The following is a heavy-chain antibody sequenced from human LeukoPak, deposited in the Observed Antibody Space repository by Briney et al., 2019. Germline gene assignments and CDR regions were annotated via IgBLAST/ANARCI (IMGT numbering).Heavy chain of an antibody. D-gene: IGHD3-9*01. J-gene: IGHJ6*03. V-gene: IGHV4-39*07. CDR3: ARVTAPGYYDILTGGIAYYYYYYYMDV. CDR1: GGSISSSSYY. Sequence: SETLSLTCTVSGGSISSSSYYWGWIRQPPGKGLEWIGSIYYSGSTYYNPSLKSRVTISVDTSKNQFSLKLSSVTAADTAVYYCARVTAPGYYDILTGGIAYYYYYYYMDVWGKGTTVTVSS. CDR2: IYYSGST.